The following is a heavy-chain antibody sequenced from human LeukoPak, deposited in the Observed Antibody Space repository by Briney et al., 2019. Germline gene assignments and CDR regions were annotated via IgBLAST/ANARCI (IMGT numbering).Heavy chain of an antibody. J-gene: IGHJ3*01. V-gene: IGHV1-69*13. Sequence: SVKVSCKASGYTLTNYGISWVRQAPGQGLEWMGGIIPIFGTANYAQKFQGRVTITADESTSTAYMELSSLRSEDTAVYYCARGGDGYNRGDAFDLWGQGTMVTVSS. CDR3: ARGGDGYNRGDAFDL. D-gene: IGHD5-24*01. CDR2: IIPIFGTA. CDR1: GYTLTNYG.